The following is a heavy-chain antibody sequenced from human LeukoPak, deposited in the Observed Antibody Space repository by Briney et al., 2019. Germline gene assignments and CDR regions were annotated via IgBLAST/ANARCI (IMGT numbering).Heavy chain of an antibody. CDR2: IYYSGST. J-gene: IGHJ5*02. CDR3: ARDTPTYDFWSGYYGP. Sequence: SETLSLTCTVSGGSISSGDYYWSWIRQPPGKGLEWIGYIYYSGSTYYNPSLKSRVTISVDTSKNQFPLKLSSVTAADTAVYYCARDTPTYDFWSGYYGPWGQGTLVTVSS. V-gene: IGHV4-30-4*01. CDR1: GGSISSGDYY. D-gene: IGHD3-3*01.